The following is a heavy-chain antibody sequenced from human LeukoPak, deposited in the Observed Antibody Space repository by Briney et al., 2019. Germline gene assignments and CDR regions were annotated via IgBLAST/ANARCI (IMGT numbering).Heavy chain of an antibody. Sequence: GGSLRFSCAASGFTFSSYWMHWVRQAPGKGLVWVSRINSDGSSTSYADSVKGRFTISRDNAKNTLYLQMNSLRAEDTAVYYCVNGCSGGSCYSELYDYWGQGTLVTVSS. CDR1: GFTFSSYW. CDR3: VNGCSGGSCYSELYDY. V-gene: IGHV3-74*01. J-gene: IGHJ4*02. D-gene: IGHD2-15*01. CDR2: INSDGSST.